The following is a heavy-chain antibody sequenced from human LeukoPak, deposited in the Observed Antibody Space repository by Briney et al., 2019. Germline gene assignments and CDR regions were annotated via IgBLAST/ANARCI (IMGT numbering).Heavy chain of an antibody. Sequence: SETLSLTCAVYGGSFSGYYWGWIRQPPGTGLEWIGSIYSGGNTYYNPSLKSRVTISVDASKNQCSLRLSSVTAADTAVYFCGRYDHPVITPIDSWGQGTLVTVSS. CDR1: GGSFSGYY. V-gene: IGHV4-34*01. D-gene: IGHD3-3*01. CDR3: GRYDHPVITPIDS. CDR2: IYSGGNT. J-gene: IGHJ4*02.